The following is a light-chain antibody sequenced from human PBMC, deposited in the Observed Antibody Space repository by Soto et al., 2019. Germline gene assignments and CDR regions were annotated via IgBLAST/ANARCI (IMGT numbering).Light chain of an antibody. CDR3: VSFAGGTYV. J-gene: IGLJ1*01. Sequence: QSVLTQPPSASGSPGQSVTISCTGTSSDVGGYIFVSWYQQHPGKVPKLIIYDVNKRPSGVPDRFSGSKYGNTASLTVPGLQAEDEGDYYCVSFAGGTYVFGTGTKVTVL. CDR2: DVN. CDR1: SSDVGGYIF. V-gene: IGLV2-8*01.